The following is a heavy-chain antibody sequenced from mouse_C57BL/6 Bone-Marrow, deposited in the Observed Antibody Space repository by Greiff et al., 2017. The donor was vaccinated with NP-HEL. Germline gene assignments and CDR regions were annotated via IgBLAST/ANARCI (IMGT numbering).Heavy chain of an antibody. CDR1: GFTFSSYT. J-gene: IGHJ4*01. CDR2: ISGGGGNT. Sequence: EVMLVESGGGLVKPGGSLKLSCAASGFTFSSYTMSWVRQTPEKRLEWVATISGGGGNTYYPDSVKGRFTIARDNAKNTLYLQMSSLRSEDTALYYCARRDVIFYYYGSSSMDYWGQGTSVTVSS. V-gene: IGHV5-9*01. CDR3: ARRDVIFYYYGSSSMDY. D-gene: IGHD1-1*01.